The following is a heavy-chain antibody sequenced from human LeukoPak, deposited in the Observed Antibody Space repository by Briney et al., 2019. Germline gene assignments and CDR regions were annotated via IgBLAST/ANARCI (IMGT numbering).Heavy chain of an antibody. CDR1: GYSFTTYW. Sequence: GESLKISCRGSGYSFTTYWIGWVRQMPGKGLEWMGIFYPGDSDTRYSPSFQGQVTISADKSISTAYLQWSSLKASDTAIYYCARCRPFFDPWGQGTLVTVSS. J-gene: IGHJ5*02. CDR3: ARCRPFFDP. V-gene: IGHV5-51*01. CDR2: FYPGDSDT.